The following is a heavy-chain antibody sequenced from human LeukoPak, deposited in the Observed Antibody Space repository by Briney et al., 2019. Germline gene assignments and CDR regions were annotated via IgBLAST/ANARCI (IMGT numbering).Heavy chain of an antibody. J-gene: IGHJ5*02. V-gene: IGHV4-39*07. CDR1: GGSISSSSYY. Sequence: SETLSLTCTVSGGSISSSSYYWGWIRQPPGKGLEWIGSIYYSGSTYYNPSLKSRVTISVDTSKNQFSLKLSSVTAADTAVYYRARDSTHCSSTSCPFDPWGQGTLVTVSS. CDR2: IYYSGST. D-gene: IGHD2-2*01. CDR3: ARDSTHCSSTSCPFDP.